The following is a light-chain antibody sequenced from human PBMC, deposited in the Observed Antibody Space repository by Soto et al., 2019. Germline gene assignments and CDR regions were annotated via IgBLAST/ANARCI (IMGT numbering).Light chain of an antibody. CDR3: AAWDDSLNGPV. V-gene: IGLV1-44*01. Sequence: QSVLTQPPSASGAPGQRVTISCSGSSSTIGRNTVNWYRQLPGTAPKLLIFTNNQRPSGVPDRFSGSKSGTSASLAISGLQSEDEADYYCAAWDDSLNGPVFGGGTKLTVL. CDR2: TNN. CDR1: SSTIGRNT. J-gene: IGLJ2*01.